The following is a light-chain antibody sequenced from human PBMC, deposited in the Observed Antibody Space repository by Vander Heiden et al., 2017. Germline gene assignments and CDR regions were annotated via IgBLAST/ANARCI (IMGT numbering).Light chain of an antibody. J-gene: IGLJ1*01. CDR2: DVT. CDR3: CSYAGSYTYV. Sequence: QSALTQPRSVSGSHGQSVTISCTGTSSDVGGYNYVSWYQQHPVKAPKLMIYDVTKRPSGVPDRFSGSKSGNTASLTISGLQADDEADYYCCSYAGSYTYVFGTGTKVTVL. V-gene: IGLV2-11*01. CDR1: SSDVGGYNY.